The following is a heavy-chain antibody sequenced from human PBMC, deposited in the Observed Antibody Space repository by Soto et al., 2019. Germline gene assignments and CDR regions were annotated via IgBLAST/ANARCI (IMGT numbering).Heavy chain of an antibody. CDR2: IYYSGRT. D-gene: IGHD5-12*01. J-gene: IGHJ4*02. V-gene: IGHV4-30-4*01. Sequence: SETLSLTCTLSGGSLSSGDYYSCWIRQPPGKGLEWIGYIYYSGRTYYNPSLKSRVTISVDTSKNQFSLKLSSVTAADTAVYYCASQSSEWLLFASWGQGTLVPVSS. CDR1: GGSLSSGDYY. CDR3: ASQSSEWLLFAS.